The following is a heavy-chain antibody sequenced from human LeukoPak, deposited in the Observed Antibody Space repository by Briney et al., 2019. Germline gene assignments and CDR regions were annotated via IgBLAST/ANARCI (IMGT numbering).Heavy chain of an antibody. Sequence: PSETLSLTCAVYGGSFSGYYWSWIRQPPGKGLEWIGEINHSGSTNYNLSLKSRVTISVDTSKNQFSLKLSSVTAADTAVYYCARDRSFIVVVPAAIGSPGPYYYYGMDVWGQGTTVTVSS. D-gene: IGHD2-2*01. CDR3: ARDRSFIVVVPAAIGSPGPYYYYGMDV. J-gene: IGHJ6*02. CDR1: GGSFSGYY. CDR2: INHSGST. V-gene: IGHV4-34*01.